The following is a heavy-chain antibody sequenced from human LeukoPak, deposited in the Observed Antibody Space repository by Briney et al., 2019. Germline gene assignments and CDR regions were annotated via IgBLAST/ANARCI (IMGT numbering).Heavy chain of an antibody. CDR1: GYTFTGYY. J-gene: IGHJ5*02. Sequence: ASVKVSCKASGYTFTGYYMHWVRQAPGQGLEWMGWINPNSGGTNYAQKFQGRVTMTRDTSISTAYMELSRLRSDDTAVYYCARGWRDSSGYYNFLYNWFDPWGQGTLVTVSS. CDR2: INPNSGGT. CDR3: ARGWRDSSGYYNFLYNWFDP. V-gene: IGHV1-2*02. D-gene: IGHD3-22*01.